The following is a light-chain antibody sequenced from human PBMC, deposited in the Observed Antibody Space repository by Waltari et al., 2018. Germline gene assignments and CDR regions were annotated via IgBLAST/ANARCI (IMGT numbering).Light chain of an antibody. CDR2: RSD. J-gene: IGLJ3*02. Sequence: QSVLTQPPSASGTPGQRVTISCSGSASNIGGNLVNWYQQLPGKAPKLLIYRSDQRPPGVPDRFSASKTGTSASLAISGVQSEDEADYFCASWDDSLNGHWVFGGGTKVTVL. CDR3: ASWDDSLNGHWV. CDR1: ASNIGGNL. V-gene: IGLV1-44*01.